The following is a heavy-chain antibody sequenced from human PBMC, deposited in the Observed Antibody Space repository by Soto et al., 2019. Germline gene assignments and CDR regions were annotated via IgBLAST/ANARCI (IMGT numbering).Heavy chain of an antibody. CDR2: INTDNGNT. J-gene: IGHJ4*02. CDR1: GYTFTTYG. D-gene: IGHD6-13*01. Sequence: ASVKVSCKASGYTFTTYGISWLRQAPGQGLDWMGWINTDNGNTKHAQNFQGRVTMTTDTSTSTAYMELRSLTSDDTAVYYCERQRLVAVGIALSGEYQFDYWGQ. CDR3: ERQRLVAVGIALSGEYQFDY. V-gene: IGHV1-18*01.